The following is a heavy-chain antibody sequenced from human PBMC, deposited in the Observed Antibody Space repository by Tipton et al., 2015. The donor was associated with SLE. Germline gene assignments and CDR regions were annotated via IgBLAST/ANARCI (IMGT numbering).Heavy chain of an antibody. Sequence: SLTCTVSGGSISSYYWGWIRQPPGKGLEWIGSVYDSGTTYYNPSLKSRVTMSVDTSKNEFSLKVNSVTAADTAMYYCATQGPSTGAFDYWGQGTLVTVSS. J-gene: IGHJ4*02. CDR2: VYDSGTT. D-gene: IGHD1-14*01. V-gene: IGHV4-39*07. CDR1: GGSISSYY. CDR3: ATQGPSTGAFDY.